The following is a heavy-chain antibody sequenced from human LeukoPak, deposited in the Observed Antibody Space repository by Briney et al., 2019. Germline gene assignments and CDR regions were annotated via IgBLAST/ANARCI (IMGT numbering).Heavy chain of an antibody. Sequence: SETLSLTCTVSGGSVRSGSYYWSWIRQPPGKGLEWIGYIYYSGSTNYNPSLKSRVTISVDTSKNQFSLKLSSVTAADTAVYYCARFRGDGGGAFDIWGQGTMVTVSS. V-gene: IGHV4-61*01. CDR1: GGSVRSGSYY. D-gene: IGHD4-23*01. CDR2: IYYSGST. CDR3: ARFRGDGGGAFDI. J-gene: IGHJ3*02.